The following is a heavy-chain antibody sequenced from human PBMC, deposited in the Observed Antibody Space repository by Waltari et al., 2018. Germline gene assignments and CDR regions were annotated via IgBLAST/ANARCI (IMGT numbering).Heavy chain of an antibody. CDR1: GGTFSSYA. Sequence: QVPLVRSGAEVKKPGPSVTVSCKASGGTFSSYAISWLRLAPGQGLEWMGGIIPILGIANYAQKFQGRVTITADKSTSTAYMELSSLRSEDTAVYYCAIGGQWLYDAFDIWGQGTMVTVSS. CDR2: IIPILGIA. D-gene: IGHD6-19*01. V-gene: IGHV1-69*10. CDR3: AIGGQWLYDAFDI. J-gene: IGHJ3*02.